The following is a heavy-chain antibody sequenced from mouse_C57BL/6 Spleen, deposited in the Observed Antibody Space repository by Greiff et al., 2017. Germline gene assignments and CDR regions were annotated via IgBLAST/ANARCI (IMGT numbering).Heavy chain of an antibody. J-gene: IGHJ2*01. CDR1: GYTFTSYW. CDR3: ARYYYGYFDY. Sequence: VQLQQPGAELVMPGASVKLSCKASGYTFTSYWMHWVKQRPGQGLEWIGEIDPSDSYTNYNQKFKGKSTLTVDKSSSTAYMQLSSLTSEDSAVYDCARYYYGYFDYWGQGTTLTVSS. V-gene: IGHV1-69*01. CDR2: IDPSDSYT. D-gene: IGHD1-1*01.